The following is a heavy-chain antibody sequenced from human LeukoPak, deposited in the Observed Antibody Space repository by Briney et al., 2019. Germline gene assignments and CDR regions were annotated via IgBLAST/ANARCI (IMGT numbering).Heavy chain of an antibody. Sequence: GGSQRLSCTVSGLTFSYAWINWVRQAPGKGLEWVAVIWYDGSNKYYADSVKGRFTISRDNSKNTLYLQMNSLRAEDTAVYYCARDVADIDYWGQGTLVTVSS. D-gene: IGHD6-13*01. CDR3: ARDVADIDY. V-gene: IGHV3-33*08. J-gene: IGHJ4*02. CDR1: GLTFSYAW. CDR2: IWYDGSNK.